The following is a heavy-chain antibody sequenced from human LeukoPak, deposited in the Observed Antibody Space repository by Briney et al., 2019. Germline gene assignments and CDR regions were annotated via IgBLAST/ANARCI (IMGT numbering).Heavy chain of an antibody. V-gene: IGHV1-18*01. J-gene: IGHJ5*02. CDR2: ISAYNGNT. CDR3: ARSVYSRIAVTEGATNWFDP. D-gene: IGHD6-19*01. CDR1: GYTFTSYG. Sequence: GASVKVSCKASGYTFTSYGISWVRQAPGQGLEWMGWISAYNGNTNYAQKVQGRVIMTRDTSTSTVYMELSSLRSEDTAVYYCARSVYSRIAVTEGATNWFDPWGQGTLVTVSS.